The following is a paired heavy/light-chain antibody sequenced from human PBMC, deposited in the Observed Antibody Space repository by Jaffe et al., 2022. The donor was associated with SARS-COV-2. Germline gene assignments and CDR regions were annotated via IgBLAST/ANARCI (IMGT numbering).Heavy chain of an antibody. J-gene: IGHJ4*02. D-gene: IGHD2-2*01. Sequence: QVQLQESGPGLVRPSETLSLTCSVSGYSISSDYYWGWIRQTPGKGLEWIGSISHSGITYYSPSLKSRVTISVDTSKNHFSLKLSSVTAADTAVYYCARDPPTCTCCYESWGQGTLVTVSS. CDR1: GYSISSDYY. CDR3: ARDPPTCTCCYES. V-gene: IGHV4-38-2*02. CDR2: ISHSGIT.
Light chain of an antibody. CDR2: DVS. V-gene: IGLV2-11*01. CDR3: SSHAGTFVV. Sequence: QSALTQPRSVSGSPGQSVTISCTGTSSDVGRYNYVSWYQQHPGKAPKLMIYDVSKRPLGVPDRFSGSKSGNTASLTISGLQAEDEADYSCSSHAGTFVVFGEGTKLTVL. CDR1: SSDVGRYNY. J-gene: IGLJ2*01.